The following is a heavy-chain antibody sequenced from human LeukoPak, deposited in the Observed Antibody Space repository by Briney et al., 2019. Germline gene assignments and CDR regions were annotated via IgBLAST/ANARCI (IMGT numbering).Heavy chain of an antibody. J-gene: IGHJ4*02. CDR1: GFTFSSYA. CDR2: ISGSGGST. V-gene: IGHV3-23*01. CDR3: ANLIVVVTAAFPHQTHVTRNNDY. D-gene: IGHD2-21*02. Sequence: PGGSLRLSCAASGFTFSSYAMSWVRQAPGKGLEWVSAISGSGGSTYYADSVKGRFTISRDNSKNTLYLQMNSLRAEDTAVYYCANLIVVVTAAFPHQTHVTRNNDYWGQGTLVTVSS.